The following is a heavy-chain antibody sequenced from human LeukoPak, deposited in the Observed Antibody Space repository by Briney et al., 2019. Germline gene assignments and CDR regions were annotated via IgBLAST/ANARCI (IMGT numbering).Heavy chain of an antibody. V-gene: IGHV4-31*03. J-gene: IGHJ6*03. D-gene: IGHD3-10*01. Sequence: SQTLSLTCTVSGGSIGSGGYYWSWIRQHPGKGLEWIGYIYYSGSTYYNPSLKSRVTISVDTSKNQFSLKLSSVTAADTAVYYCARDGSYYYGSENYMDVWGKGTTVTVSS. CDR3: ARDGSYYYGSENYMDV. CDR2: IYYSGST. CDR1: GGSIGSGGYY.